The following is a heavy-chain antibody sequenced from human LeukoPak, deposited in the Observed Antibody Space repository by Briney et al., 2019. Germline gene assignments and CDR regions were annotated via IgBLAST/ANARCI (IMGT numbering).Heavy chain of an antibody. V-gene: IGHV3-53*01. CDR2: ISSGGGT. CDR1: GFTVSSNY. CDR3: AREEMAVSGYFDY. D-gene: IGHD5-24*01. J-gene: IGHJ4*02. Sequence: GGSLRLTCAASGFTVSSNYMSWVRQAPGKGLEWVSLISSGGGTYYADSVKGRFTISRDNSKSMVYLQMNSLRADDTAVYYCAREEMAVSGYFDYWGQGILVTVSS.